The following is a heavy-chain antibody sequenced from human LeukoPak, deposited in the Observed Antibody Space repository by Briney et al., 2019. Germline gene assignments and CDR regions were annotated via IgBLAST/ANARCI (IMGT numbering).Heavy chain of an antibody. CDR2: IKKDGSET. CDR3: ARGRYSGTTYYFDY. J-gene: IGHJ4*02. Sequence: GGSLRLSCAASGFTFSSYWMSWVRQAPGKGLEWVANIKKDGSETYYVDSVKGRFTISRDNAKNSLYLQMNSLRAEDTAMYYCARGRYSGTTYYFDYWGQGTLVTVSS. D-gene: IGHD5-12*01. CDR1: GFTFSSYW. V-gene: IGHV3-7*03.